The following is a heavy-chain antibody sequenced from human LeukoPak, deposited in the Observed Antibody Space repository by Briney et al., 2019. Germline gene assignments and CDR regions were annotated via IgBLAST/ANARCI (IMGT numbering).Heavy chain of an antibody. Sequence: SETLSLTCTVSGGSISSYSWSWIRQPPGKGLEWIGYIHYNGSPNYNPSLKSRVTISVDTSKNQFSLKLSSVTAADTAVYYCARSLRYLGASDYWGQGTLVTVSS. CDR3: ARSLRYLGASDY. CDR2: IHYNGSP. CDR1: GGSISSYS. D-gene: IGHD3-9*01. J-gene: IGHJ4*02. V-gene: IGHV4-59*01.